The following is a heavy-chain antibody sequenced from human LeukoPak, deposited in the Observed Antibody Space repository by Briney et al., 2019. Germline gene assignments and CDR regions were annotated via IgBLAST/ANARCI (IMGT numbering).Heavy chain of an antibody. CDR3: AKVGSVTTDY. CDR2: IRYDGSNK. V-gene: IGHV3-30*02. Sequence: GGSLRLSCAASGFTFSSYGMHWVRQAPGKGLEWVAFIRYDGSNKYYADSVKGRFTISRDNSKNTLYLQMNGLRAEDTAVYHCAKVGSVTTDYWGQGTLVTVSS. J-gene: IGHJ4*02. CDR1: GFTFSSYG. D-gene: IGHD4-17*01.